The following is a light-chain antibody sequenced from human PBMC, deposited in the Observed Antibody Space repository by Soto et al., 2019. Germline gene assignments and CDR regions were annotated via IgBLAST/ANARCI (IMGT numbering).Light chain of an antibody. Sequence: QSVLTQPASVSGSPCQSVTISCTGTSSDVGDYNSVSWYQQHPGKAPKVMIYEVSNRPSGVSNRFSGSKSGNTAPLTISGLQAEDEADYYCTSYTSSSTHYVFGTGTKVTVL. V-gene: IGLV2-14*01. J-gene: IGLJ1*01. CDR1: SSDVGDYNS. CDR3: TSYTSSSTHYV. CDR2: EVS.